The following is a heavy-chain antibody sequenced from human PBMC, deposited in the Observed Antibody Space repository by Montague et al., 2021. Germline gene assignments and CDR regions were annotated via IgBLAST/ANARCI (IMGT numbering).Heavy chain of an antibody. V-gene: IGHV3-7*05. CDR2: IKQDGSAK. D-gene: IGHD2-2*01. Sequence: SLRLSCAASGFTFSRYWMTWVRQAPVKGLEWVANIKQDGSAKYYLDSVQGRFTISRDNAKNSLYLQMNSLRAEDTAVYYCARDPGYCSSADCNGEAFDIWGQGTLVTASS. J-gene: IGHJ3*02. CDR1: GFTFSRYW. CDR3: ARDPGYCSSADCNGEAFDI.